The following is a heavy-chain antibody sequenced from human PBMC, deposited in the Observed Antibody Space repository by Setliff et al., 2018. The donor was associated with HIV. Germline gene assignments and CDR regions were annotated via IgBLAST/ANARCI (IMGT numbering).Heavy chain of an antibody. CDR3: ARVAAGHCSSGTCYFDY. CDR2: ISNTGGNT. CDR1: GFTFSSYA. V-gene: IGHV3-64*02. D-gene: IGHD2-15*01. Sequence: PGGSLRLSCAASGFTFSSYAMNWVHQAPGKGLEWVSAISNTGGNTYYADSVKGRFTISRDNSKNTLYLQMGSLRAEDMAVYYCARVAAGHCSSGTCYFDYWGQGTLVTVSS. J-gene: IGHJ4*02.